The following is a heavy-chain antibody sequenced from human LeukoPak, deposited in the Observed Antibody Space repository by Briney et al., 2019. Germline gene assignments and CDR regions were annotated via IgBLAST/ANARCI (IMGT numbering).Heavy chain of an antibody. CDR1: GFTFSTYS. CDR2: ISSNSNYI. V-gene: IGHV3-21*01. D-gene: IGHD2-15*01. J-gene: IGHJ2*01. CDR3: VREMVVAATPWYFNL. Sequence: GGSLRLSCAASGFTFSTYSMNWVRQAPGKGLEWVSSISSNSNYIYYADSVKGRFTISRDNAKNSLYLQMNSLRAEDTAMYYCVREMVVAATPWYFNLWGRGTLVTVSS.